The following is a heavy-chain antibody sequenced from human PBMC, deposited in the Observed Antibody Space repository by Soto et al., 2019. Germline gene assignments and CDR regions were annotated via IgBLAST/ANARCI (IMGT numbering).Heavy chain of an antibody. CDR1: GYSFTTYW. J-gene: IGHJ4*02. CDR2: IYPGDSDT. V-gene: IGHV5-51*01. D-gene: IGHD3-3*01. Sequence: GESLKISCQASGYSFTTYWIVWVRQVPGKGLEWMGIIYPGDSDTRYSPSFQGQVTISADKSISTAYLQWSSLKASDTAMYYCARSNDFWSGYTEYYFDYWGQGTLVTVSS. CDR3: ARSNDFWSGYTEYYFDY.